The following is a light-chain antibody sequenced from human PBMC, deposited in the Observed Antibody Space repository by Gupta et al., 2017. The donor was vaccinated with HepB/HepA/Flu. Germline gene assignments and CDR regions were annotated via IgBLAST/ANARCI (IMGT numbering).Light chain of an antibody. CDR1: RGLLPSNGYTY. Sequence: DIVMTQPPPPLPVPPAGSASTSSRSRRGLLPSNGYTYLDWYLQKPGQSPRLLIYSGSNRASGVPDRFRGSGSGTDFTLKISRVEAEDVGVYYCMQGVQSPHTFGGGTKVQIK. CDR3: MQGVQSPHT. J-gene: IGKJ4*01. CDR2: SGS. V-gene: IGKV2-28*01.